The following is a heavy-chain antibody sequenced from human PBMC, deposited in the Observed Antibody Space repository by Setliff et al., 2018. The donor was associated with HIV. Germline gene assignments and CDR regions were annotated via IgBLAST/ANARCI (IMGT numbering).Heavy chain of an antibody. V-gene: IGHV4-59*08. Sequence: PSETLSLTCTVSGGSISSYYWSWIRQPPGKGLEWIGYIYYSGSTNYNASLQSRVTISVDTSKNQFSLKLSSVTAADTAVYYCARSARFFYASGSRRYFDLWGRGTLVTVSS. CDR3: ARSARFFYASGSRRYFDL. D-gene: IGHD3-10*01. CDR1: GGSISSYY. J-gene: IGHJ2*01. CDR2: IYYSGST.